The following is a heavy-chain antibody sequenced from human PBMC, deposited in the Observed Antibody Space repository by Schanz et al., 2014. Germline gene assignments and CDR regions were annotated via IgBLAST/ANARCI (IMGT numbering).Heavy chain of an antibody. Sequence: QVQLVESGGGVVQPGGSLRLSCAASGFIFGDYAIHWVRQAPGKGLEWVSGIRGSGHITNYADSVKGRFTISRDNSKNTLYLQMNSLRAEDTAVYYCTKFETRTGTNYWGQGTLVTVSS. CDR1: GFIFGDYA. D-gene: IGHD1-1*01. V-gene: IGHV3-NL1*01. CDR2: IRGSGHIT. J-gene: IGHJ4*02. CDR3: TKFETRTGTNY.